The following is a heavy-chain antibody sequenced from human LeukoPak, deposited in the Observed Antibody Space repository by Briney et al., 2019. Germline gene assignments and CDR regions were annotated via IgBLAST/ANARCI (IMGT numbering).Heavy chain of an antibody. J-gene: IGHJ4*02. V-gene: IGHV3-66*01. CDR2: IYSGGDT. Sequence: SGGSLRLSCAASGFTVSSSYMSWVRQAPGKGLEWVSVIYSGGDTYYADSVKGRFTISRDNSKNTLYLQMNSLKAEDTAVYYCARDPSESAMVRGVVWGQGTLVTVSS. D-gene: IGHD3-10*01. CDR1: GFTVSSSY. CDR3: ARDPSESAMVRGVV.